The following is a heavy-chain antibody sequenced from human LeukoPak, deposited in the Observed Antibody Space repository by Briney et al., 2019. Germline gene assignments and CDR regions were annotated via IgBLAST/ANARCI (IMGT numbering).Heavy chain of an antibody. CDR3: ATQYYYDSSGYYYGETGGMFDY. D-gene: IGHD3-22*01. V-gene: IGHV4-30-4*01. J-gene: IGHJ4*02. Sequence: SETLSLTCTVSGGSISSGDYYWSWIRQPPGKGLEWIGYIYYSGSTYYNPSLKSRVTISVDTSKNQFSLKLSSVTAADTAVYYCATQYYYDSSGYYYGETGGMFDYWGQGTLVTVSS. CDR2: IYYSGST. CDR1: GGSISSGDYY.